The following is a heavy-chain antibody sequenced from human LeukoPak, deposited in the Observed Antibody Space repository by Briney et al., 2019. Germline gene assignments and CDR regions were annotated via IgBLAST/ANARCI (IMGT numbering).Heavy chain of an antibody. D-gene: IGHD4-17*01. V-gene: IGHV3-23*01. CDR2: ISGSGGST. Sequence: PGGSLRLSCAASGFTFSSYAMSLVGQAPGQGLDCVSAISGSGGSTYYADSVKGRFTISRDNSKNTLYLQMNSLRAEDTAVYYCAKAPDYGVFLPGLLYFDYWGQGTLVTVSS. J-gene: IGHJ4*02. CDR1: GFTFSSYA. CDR3: AKAPDYGVFLPGLLYFDY.